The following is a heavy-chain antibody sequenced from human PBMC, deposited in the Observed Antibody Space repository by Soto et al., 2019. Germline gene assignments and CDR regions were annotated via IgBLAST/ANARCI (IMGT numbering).Heavy chain of an antibody. Sequence: GESLKISCKGSGYSFTSYWIGWVRQMPGKGLEWMGIIYPGDSDTRYSPSFQGQVTISADKSISTAYLQWSSLKASDTAMYYCARSPISYSSSGYYYGMDVWGQGTTVTVSS. V-gene: IGHV5-51*01. J-gene: IGHJ6*02. CDR1: GYSFTSYW. D-gene: IGHD6-6*01. CDR2: IYPGDSDT. CDR3: ARSPISYSSSGYYYGMDV.